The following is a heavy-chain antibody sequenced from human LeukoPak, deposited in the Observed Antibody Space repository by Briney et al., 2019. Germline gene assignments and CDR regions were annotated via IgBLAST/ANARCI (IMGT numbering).Heavy chain of an antibody. CDR3: ARDSGSYCFDY. J-gene: IGHJ4*02. CDR1: GFSFSSKW. CDR2: IKQDGSEK. Sequence: PGGSLRLSCAASGFSFSSKWMSWVRQAPGKGLEWVANIKQDGSEKFYVDSVKGRFTISRDNSKNTLYLQMNSLRAEDTAVYYCARDSGSYCFDYWGQGTLVTVSS. D-gene: IGHD1-26*01. V-gene: IGHV3-7*01.